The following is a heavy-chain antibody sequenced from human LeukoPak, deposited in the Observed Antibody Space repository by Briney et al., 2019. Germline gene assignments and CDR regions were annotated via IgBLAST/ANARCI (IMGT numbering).Heavy chain of an antibody. Sequence: PGGSLRLSCTASGFTFSNYAMSWVRQAPGKGLVWVSAITSSGGDTYYADSVKGRFTFSRDNSKNTLYLQMNSLRAEDTAVYYCARGRLYYGILTGYSNDAFDIWGQGTMVTVSS. D-gene: IGHD3-9*01. V-gene: IGHV3-23*01. CDR2: ITSSGGDT. J-gene: IGHJ3*02. CDR3: ARGRLYYGILTGYSNDAFDI. CDR1: GFTFSNYA.